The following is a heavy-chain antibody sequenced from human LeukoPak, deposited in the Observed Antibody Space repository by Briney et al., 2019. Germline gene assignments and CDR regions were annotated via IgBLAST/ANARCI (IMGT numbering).Heavy chain of an antibody. J-gene: IGHJ4*02. V-gene: IGHV1-24*01. CDR1: GYSVMELS. D-gene: IGHD1-26*01. CDR2: FDPEDGET. CDR3: ATGVMVGATLTAPFDY. Sequence: ASVKVSCKVSGYSVMELSMHWVRQAPGKGLEWMGGFDPEDGETIYAQKFQGRVTMTEDTSTDTAYMELSSLRSEDTAVYYCATGVMVGATLTAPFDYWGQGTLVTVPS.